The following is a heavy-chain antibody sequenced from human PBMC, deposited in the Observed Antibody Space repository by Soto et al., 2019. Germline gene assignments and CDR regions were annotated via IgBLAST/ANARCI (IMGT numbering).Heavy chain of an antibody. J-gene: IGHJ6*02. Sequence: SEPLSLTYTVYGGSVSSGSYYWSWIRQPPGKGLEWIGYIDYSGSTNYNPSLKGRVTISVDTSKNQFSLKLSSVAAADTAVYYCARDQVLRFLEWSRTYYYGMDVWGQGTTVTVSS. CDR3: ARDQVLRFLEWSRTYYYGMDV. CDR2: IDYSGST. CDR1: GGSVSSGSYY. D-gene: IGHD3-3*01. V-gene: IGHV4-61*01.